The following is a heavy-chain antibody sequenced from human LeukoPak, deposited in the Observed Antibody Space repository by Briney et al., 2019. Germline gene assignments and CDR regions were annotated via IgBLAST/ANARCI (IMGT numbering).Heavy chain of an antibody. J-gene: IGHJ4*02. Sequence: SETLSLTCTVSGGSISSGGYYWSWIRQHPGKGLEWIGYIYYSGSTYYNPSLKSRVTISVDTSKNQFSLKLSSVTAADTAVYYCARAWGVVGATTPFDYWGQGTLVTVSS. D-gene: IGHD1-26*01. V-gene: IGHV4-31*03. CDR1: GGSISSGGYY. CDR3: ARAWGVVGATTPFDY. CDR2: IYYSGST.